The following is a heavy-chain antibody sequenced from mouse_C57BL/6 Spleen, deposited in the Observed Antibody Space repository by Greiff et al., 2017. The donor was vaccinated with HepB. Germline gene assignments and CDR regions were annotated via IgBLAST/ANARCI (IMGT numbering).Heavy chain of an antibody. CDR2: IYPGDGDT. CDR3: ASYDGFHWYFDV. CDR1: GYAFSSSW. V-gene: IGHV1-82*01. J-gene: IGHJ1*03. Sequence: VKLQQSGPELVKPGASVKISCKASGYAFSSSWMNWVKQRPGKGLEWIGRIYPGDGDTNYNGKFKGKATLTADKSSSTAYMQLSSLTSEDSAVYFCASYDGFHWYFDVWGTGTTVTVSS. D-gene: IGHD2-3*01.